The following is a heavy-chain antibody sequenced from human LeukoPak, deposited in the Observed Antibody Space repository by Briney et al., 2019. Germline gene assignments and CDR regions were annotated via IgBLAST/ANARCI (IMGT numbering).Heavy chain of an antibody. CDR1: GFTFSSYW. V-gene: IGHV3-21*01. Sequence: GGSLRLSCAASGFTFSSYWMSWVRQAPGKGLEWVSSISSSSSYIYYADSVKGRFTISRDNAKNSLYLQMNSLRAEDTAVYYCARAPHDYGGSYYYMDVWGKGTTVTVSS. CDR3: ARAPHDYGGSYYYMDV. D-gene: IGHD4-23*01. CDR2: ISSSSSYI. J-gene: IGHJ6*03.